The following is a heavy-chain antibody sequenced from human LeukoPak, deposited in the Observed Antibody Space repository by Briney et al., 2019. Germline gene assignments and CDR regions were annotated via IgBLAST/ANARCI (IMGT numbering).Heavy chain of an antibody. D-gene: IGHD3-22*01. CDR2: IIPIFGTA. J-gene: IGHJ4*02. CDR3: ARGYYDSSGYYIPPRFDY. CDR1: GGTFSSYA. Sequence: GASVKVSCKASGGTFSSYAISWVRQAPGQGLEWMGGIIPIFGTANYAQKFQGGVTIAADESTSTAYMELSSLRSEDTAVYYCARGYYDSSGYYIPPRFDYWGQGTLVTVSS. V-gene: IGHV1-69*13.